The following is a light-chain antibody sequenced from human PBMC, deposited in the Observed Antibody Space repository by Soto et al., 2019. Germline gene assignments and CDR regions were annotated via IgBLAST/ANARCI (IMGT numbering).Light chain of an antibody. CDR1: HDIGKW. J-gene: IGKJ2*01. V-gene: IGKV1-5*01. Sequence: DIQMTQSPSTLSASVGDRVSITCRASHDIGKWLVWYQQKPGKAPKLLVYDASNLHDAVPSRFSGSGSGTHFSLTISGLQPDDFGTYYCQQYGDSYSFGQGTAIEI. CDR2: DAS. CDR3: QQYGDSYS.